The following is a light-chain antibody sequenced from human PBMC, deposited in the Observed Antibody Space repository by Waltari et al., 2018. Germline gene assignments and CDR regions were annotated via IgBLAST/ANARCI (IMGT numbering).Light chain of an antibody. CDR1: SSNLGRNT. J-gene: IGLJ3*02. CDR2: ITK. CDR3: AAWDDSLNGWL. Sequence: QSELAQPPSASAAPGQRVTTSCSGSSSNLGRNTVQWYQQFPGTAPKLLIYITKRRPSGVPDRFSGSKSGTSASLTISGLQSADEGDYYCAAWDDSLNGWLFGGGTKLTVL. V-gene: IGLV1-44*01.